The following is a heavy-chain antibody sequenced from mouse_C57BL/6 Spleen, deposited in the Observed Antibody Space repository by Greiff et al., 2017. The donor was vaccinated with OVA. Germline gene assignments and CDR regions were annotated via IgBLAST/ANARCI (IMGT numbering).Heavy chain of an antibody. V-gene: IGHV1-69*01. Sequence: VQLQQPGAELVMPGASVKLSCKASGYTFTSYWMHWVKQRPGQGLEWIGEIDPSDSYTNYNQKFKGKSTLTVDKSSSTAYMQLSSLTSEDSAVYYCATAQATDYAIDYWGQGTSVTVSS. J-gene: IGHJ4*01. CDR1: GYTFTSYW. CDR2: IDPSDSYT. D-gene: IGHD3-2*02. CDR3: ATAQATDYAIDY.